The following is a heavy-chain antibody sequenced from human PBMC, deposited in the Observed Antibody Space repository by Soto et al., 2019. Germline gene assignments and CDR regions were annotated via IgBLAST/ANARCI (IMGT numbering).Heavy chain of an antibody. Sequence: TVPGGTICSSGYHWVWKSQPPGKGLEWIGNIYYSGSTYYTPSLKSRVTISVDTSKNQFSLKLTSVTAADTSLYYCARLITGSSIFDFLGQGTLVTV. CDR3: ARLITGSSIFDF. V-gene: IGHV4-39*01. J-gene: IGHJ4*02. CDR1: GGTICSSGYH. D-gene: IGHD3-16*01. CDR2: IYYSGST.